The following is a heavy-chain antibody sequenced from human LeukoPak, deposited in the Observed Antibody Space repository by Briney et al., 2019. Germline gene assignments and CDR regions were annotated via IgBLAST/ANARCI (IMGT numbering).Heavy chain of an antibody. Sequence: GGSLRLSCAASGFTFSSCGMSWVRQAPGKGLEWVSALNDSGGSTFYADSVKGRFTISRDNSKNTLYLQINRLRAEDTAVYYCAKGGAVSSKSITMIRGARRYYYYMDVWGKGTTVTISS. CDR3: AKGGAVSSKSITMIRGARRYYYYMDV. CDR2: LNDSGGST. D-gene: IGHD3-10*01. J-gene: IGHJ6*03. CDR1: GFTFSSCG. V-gene: IGHV3-23*01.